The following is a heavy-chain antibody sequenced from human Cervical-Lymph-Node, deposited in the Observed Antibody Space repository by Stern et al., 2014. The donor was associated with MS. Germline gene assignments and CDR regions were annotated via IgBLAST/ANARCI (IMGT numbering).Heavy chain of an antibody. Sequence: QVTLKESGPKLVQPTQTLTLTCTFSGFSLSTSGVGVGWIRQPPGKALEGLALLYWDDDKRTRQSLKSRVTITKETSNNSVGLAMTNMDPVDTATYYCAHSPYGSGSYYNFDYWGQGTLVTVSS. CDR2: LYWDDDK. CDR1: GFSLSTSGVG. V-gene: IGHV2-5*02. CDR3: AHSPYGSGSYYNFDY. J-gene: IGHJ4*02. D-gene: IGHD3-10*01.